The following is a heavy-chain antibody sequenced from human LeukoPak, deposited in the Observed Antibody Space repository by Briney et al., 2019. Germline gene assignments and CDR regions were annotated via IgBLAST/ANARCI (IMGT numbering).Heavy chain of an antibody. J-gene: IGHJ6*02. Sequence: GGSLRLSCAASGFTFSSYAMHWVRQAPGKGLEWVAVISYDGSNKYYADSVKGRFTISRDNSKNTLYLQMNSLRAEDTAVYYCARDLPHIAAAVTYYYYYYGMDVWGQGTTVTVSS. V-gene: IGHV3-30-3*01. CDR1: GFTFSSYA. CDR3: ARDLPHIAAAVTYYYYYYGMDV. D-gene: IGHD6-13*01. CDR2: ISYDGSNK.